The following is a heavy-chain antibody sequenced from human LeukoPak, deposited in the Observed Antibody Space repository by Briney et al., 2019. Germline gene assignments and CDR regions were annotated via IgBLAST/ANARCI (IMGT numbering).Heavy chain of an antibody. Sequence: GGSLRLSCAASGFTLSSYWMHWVRQTPGKGLVWVSRINSDGRSTSYVDSVKGRFTISRDNARNTLYLQMNSLRAEDTAVYYCARGVRYCSGGNCYSNTLSYMDVWGKGTTVTVSS. CDR2: INSDGRST. CDR3: ARGVRYCSGGNCYSNTLSYMDV. V-gene: IGHV3-74*01. CDR1: GFTLSSYW. D-gene: IGHD2-15*01. J-gene: IGHJ6*03.